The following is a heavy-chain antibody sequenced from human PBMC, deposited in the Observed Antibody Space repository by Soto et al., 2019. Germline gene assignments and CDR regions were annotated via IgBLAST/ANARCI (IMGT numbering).Heavy chain of an antibody. J-gene: IGHJ3*02. D-gene: IGHD5-12*01. Sequence: SVKVSCKASGFTFTSSAVQWVRQARGQRLEWIGWIVVGSGNTNYAQKFQERVTITRDMSTSTAYMELSSLRSEDTAVYYCAAQKRKMATIKNAFDIWGQGTMVTVSS. CDR3: AAQKRKMATIKNAFDI. CDR2: IVVGSGNT. CDR1: GFTFTSSA. V-gene: IGHV1-58*01.